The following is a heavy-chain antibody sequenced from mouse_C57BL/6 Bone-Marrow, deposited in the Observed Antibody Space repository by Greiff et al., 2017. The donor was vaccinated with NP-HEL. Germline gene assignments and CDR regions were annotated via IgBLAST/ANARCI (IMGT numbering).Heavy chain of an antibody. CDR3: SVCGSSYWYFGV. V-gene: IGHV1-74*01. CDR1: GYTFTSYW. CDR2: IHPSDSDT. J-gene: IGHJ1*03. D-gene: IGHD1-1*01. Sequence: QVQLQQPGAELVKPGASVKVSCKASGYTFTSYWMHWVKQRPGQGLEWIGRIHPSDSDTNYNQKFKGKATLTVAKSSSTACMQLCSLTSEDSAVYYCSVCGSSYWYFGVWGTGATVTVSS.